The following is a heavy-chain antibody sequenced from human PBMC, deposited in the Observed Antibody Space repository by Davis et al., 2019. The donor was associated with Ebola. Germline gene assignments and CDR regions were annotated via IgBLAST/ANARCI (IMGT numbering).Heavy chain of an antibody. V-gene: IGHV4-34*01. Sequence: SETLSLTCAVYGGSLSGYYWSWIRQPPGKGLEWIGEINHSGGTNYNPSLKSRVTISVDTSKNQFSLKLSSVTAADTAVYYCARLVAYYYDSSGYSSKYYFDYWGQGTLVTVSS. J-gene: IGHJ4*02. D-gene: IGHD3-22*01. CDR2: INHSGGT. CDR1: GGSLSGYY. CDR3: ARLVAYYYDSSGYSSKYYFDY.